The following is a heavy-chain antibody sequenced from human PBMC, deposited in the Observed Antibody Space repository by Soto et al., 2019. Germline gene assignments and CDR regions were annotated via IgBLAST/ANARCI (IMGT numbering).Heavy chain of an antibody. V-gene: IGHV4-31*03. CDR2: IYYSGST. CDR1: GGSISSGGYY. Sequence: SETLSLTCTVSGGSISSGGYYWSLSRQHPGEGLEWIGYIYYSGSTYYNPSLKSRVTISVDTSKNQFSLKLSPVTAADTAVYYWARAPLSGYYDSSGYYYGVSYVDYWGQGTLVTVSS. CDR3: ARAPLSGYYDSSGYYYGVSYVDY. D-gene: IGHD3-22*01. J-gene: IGHJ4*02.